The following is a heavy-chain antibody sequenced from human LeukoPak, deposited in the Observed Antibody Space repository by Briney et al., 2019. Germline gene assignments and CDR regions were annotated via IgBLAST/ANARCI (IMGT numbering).Heavy chain of an antibody. D-gene: IGHD3-22*01. Sequence: GGSLRLSCAASGFTFSSYGMHWVRQAPGKGLEWEAVISYDGSNKYYADSVKGRFTISRDNSKNTLYLQMNSLRAEDTAVYYCAKDLRTMIVVVGMDVWGQGTTVTVSS. J-gene: IGHJ6*02. CDR3: AKDLRTMIVVVGMDV. CDR2: ISYDGSNK. CDR1: GFTFSSYG. V-gene: IGHV3-30*18.